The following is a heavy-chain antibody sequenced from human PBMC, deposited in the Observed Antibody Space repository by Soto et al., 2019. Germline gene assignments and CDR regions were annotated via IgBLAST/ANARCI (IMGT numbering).Heavy chain of an antibody. CDR3: AREGRGYCSGGSCHRAFDI. J-gene: IGHJ3*02. CDR2: IKQDGSEK. V-gene: IGHV3-7*03. D-gene: IGHD2-15*01. CDR1: GFTFSSYW. Sequence: GGSLRLSCAASGFTFSSYWMSWVRQAPGKGLEWVANIKQDGSEKYYVDSVKGRFTISRDNAKNSLYLQMNSLRAEDTAVYYCAREGRGYCSGGSCHRAFDIWGQGTMVTVSS.